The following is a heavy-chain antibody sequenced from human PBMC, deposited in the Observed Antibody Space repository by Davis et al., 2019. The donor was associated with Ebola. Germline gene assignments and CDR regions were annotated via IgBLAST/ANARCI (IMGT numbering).Heavy chain of an antibody. Sequence: MPSETLSLTCTVSGGTISSYYWSWIRQPPGKGLEWLGYIYYSGSTNYNPSLKSRVTISVDTSKNQFSLKLSSVTAADTAVYYCARVDYDFWSGSYGSDNWFDPWGQGTLVTVSS. CDR1: GGTISSYY. V-gene: IGHV4-59*01. D-gene: IGHD3-3*01. CDR3: ARVDYDFWSGSYGSDNWFDP. J-gene: IGHJ5*02. CDR2: IYYSGST.